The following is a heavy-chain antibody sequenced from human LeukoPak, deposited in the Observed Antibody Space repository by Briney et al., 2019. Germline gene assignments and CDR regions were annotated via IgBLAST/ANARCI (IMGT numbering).Heavy chain of an antibody. CDR3: TTRIYYDSSGYSDFDY. J-gene: IGHJ4*02. V-gene: IGHV3-15*01. D-gene: IGHD3-22*01. CDR2: IKRKTDGGTT. Sequence: GGSLRLSCAASGFTFGNAWMSWVRQAPGKGLEWVGRIKRKTDGGTTNSAAPVKGRFTISRDDLKNTLYLQMNSLKTEDTAMYYCTTRIYYDSSGYSDFDYWGQGTLVTVSS. CDR1: GFTFGNAW.